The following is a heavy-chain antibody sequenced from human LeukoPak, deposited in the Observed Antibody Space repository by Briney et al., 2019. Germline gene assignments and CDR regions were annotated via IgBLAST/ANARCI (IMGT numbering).Heavy chain of an antibody. CDR2: ISSSGSTI. J-gene: IGHJ4*02. Sequence: GGSLRLSCAASGFTFSSYEMNWVRQAPGKGLEWVSYISSSGSTIYYADSVKGRFTISRDNAKNSLYLQMKSLRAEDTAVYYCAREGDDILTGYYASDWGQGTLVTVSS. CDR1: GFTFSSYE. CDR3: AREGDDILTGYYASD. V-gene: IGHV3-48*03. D-gene: IGHD3-9*01.